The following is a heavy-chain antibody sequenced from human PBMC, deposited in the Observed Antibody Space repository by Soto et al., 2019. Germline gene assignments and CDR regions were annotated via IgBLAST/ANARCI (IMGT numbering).Heavy chain of an antibody. CDR1: GGSISSGDYY. D-gene: IGHD3-3*01. V-gene: IGHV4-30-4*01. CDR3: AGKSLLRFLEWSTPSMDV. Sequence: SETLSLTCTVSGGSISSGDYYWSWIRQPPGKGLEWIGYIYYSGSTYYNPSLKSRVTISVDTSKNQFSLKLSSVTAADTAVYYCAGKSLLRFLEWSTPSMDVWGQGTTVTVSS. CDR2: IYYSGST. J-gene: IGHJ6*02.